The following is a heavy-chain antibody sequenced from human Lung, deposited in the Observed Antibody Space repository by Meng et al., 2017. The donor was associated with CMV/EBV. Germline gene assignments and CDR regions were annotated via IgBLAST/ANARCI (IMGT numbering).Heavy chain of an antibody. CDR2: INPSGGST. Sequence: ASVXVSCKASGYTFTSYYMHWVRQAPGQGLEWMGIINPSGGSTSYAQKFQGRVTMTRDTSTSTVYMELSSLRSEDTAVYYCAREGVIVGATHAFDIWGQGTMVTFSS. CDR3: AREGVIVGATHAFDI. J-gene: IGHJ3*02. V-gene: IGHV1-46*01. CDR1: GYTFTSYY. D-gene: IGHD1-26*01.